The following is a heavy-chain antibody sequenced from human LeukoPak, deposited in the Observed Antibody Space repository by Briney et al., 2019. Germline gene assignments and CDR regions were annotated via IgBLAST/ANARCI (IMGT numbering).Heavy chain of an antibody. CDR2: IYHSGST. CDR3: ACQGIISQMGI. Sequence: SETLSLTCTVSGGSISSSSYYWGWICQPPGKGLEWIGSIYHSGSTNYNPSLKSRVTISVDKSKNQFSLKLSSVTAADTAVYYCACQGIISQMGIWGQGTMVTVSS. D-gene: IGHD5-24*01. V-gene: IGHV4-39*07. J-gene: IGHJ3*02. CDR1: GGSISSSSYY.